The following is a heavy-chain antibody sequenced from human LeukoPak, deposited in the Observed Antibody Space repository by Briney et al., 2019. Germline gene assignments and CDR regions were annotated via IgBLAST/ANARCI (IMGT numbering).Heavy chain of an antibody. Sequence: QVQLQESGPGLVKPSQTLSLTCTVSGGSISSGTYYWSWIRRPAGKGLEWIGRIHASGSTNYNPSLKSRVTISVDTTKNQFSLKLSSVTAADTAVYYCAGSYRLDYWGQGTLVTVSS. CDR3: AGSYRLDY. V-gene: IGHV4-61*02. D-gene: IGHD1-26*01. J-gene: IGHJ4*02. CDR1: GGSISSGTYY. CDR2: IHASGST.